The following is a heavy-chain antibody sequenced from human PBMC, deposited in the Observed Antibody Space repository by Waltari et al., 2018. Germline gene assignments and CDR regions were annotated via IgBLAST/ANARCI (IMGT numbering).Heavy chain of an antibody. D-gene: IGHD3-3*01. J-gene: IGHJ6*03. CDR2: IYYSGST. V-gene: IGHV4-39*07. Sequence: QLQLQESGPGLVKPSETLSLTCTVSGGSISSSSYYWGWIRQPPGKGLEWLGSIYYSGSTYHNPALKSRVTISVDTSKNQFSLKLSSVTAADTAVYYCARDKALTFWSGYYSDQIDYYYMDVWGKGTTVTISS. CDR3: ARDKALTFWSGYYSDQIDYYYMDV. CDR1: GGSISSSSYY.